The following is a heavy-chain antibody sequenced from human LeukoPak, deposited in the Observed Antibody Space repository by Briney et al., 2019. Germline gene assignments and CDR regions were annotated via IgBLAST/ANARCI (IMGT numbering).Heavy chain of an antibody. V-gene: IGHV3-23*01. CDR3: ATYRQVLLPFES. CDR2: ISSSGGST. Sequence: GGSLRLSCAASGFTFSNYDMSWVRQAPGKGLEWVSVISSSGGSTYYADSVKGRFTISRDNSKNTLYLQMNSLRAEDTAIYYCATYRQVLLPFESWGQGTLVTVSS. J-gene: IGHJ4*02. D-gene: IGHD2-8*02. CDR1: GFTFSNYD.